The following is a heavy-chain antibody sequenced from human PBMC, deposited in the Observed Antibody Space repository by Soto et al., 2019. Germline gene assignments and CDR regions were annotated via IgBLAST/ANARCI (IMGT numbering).Heavy chain of an antibody. V-gene: IGHV3-23*01. J-gene: IGHJ4*02. Sequence: VGSLRLSCAASGFTFSSYAMSWVRQAPGRGLEWVSGIGASGAAAYYADFGRGRFIISRDNSKNTLHLQMNSLRAEDTAVYYCAVRKTGSYFDYWGQGTLVTVSS. CDR3: AVRKTGSYFDY. CDR1: GFTFSSYA. CDR2: IGASGAAA. D-gene: IGHD1-26*01.